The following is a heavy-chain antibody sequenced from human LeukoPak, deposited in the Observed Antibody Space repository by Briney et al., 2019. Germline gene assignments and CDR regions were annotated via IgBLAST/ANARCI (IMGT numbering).Heavy chain of an antibody. D-gene: IGHD6-19*01. J-gene: IGHJ4*02. CDR3: ARDVGTSGWYTFAY. CDR2: TYYRSKGYN. CDR1: GDSVSSNKGA. Sequence: SQTLSLTCGISGDSVSSNKGAWNWIRQSPSRGLEWLGRTYYRSKGYNDYAASMKGRITISPDTSKNQFSLQLNSVTPEDTAVYYCARDVGTSGWYTFAYWGQGTLVTVYS. V-gene: IGHV6-1*01.